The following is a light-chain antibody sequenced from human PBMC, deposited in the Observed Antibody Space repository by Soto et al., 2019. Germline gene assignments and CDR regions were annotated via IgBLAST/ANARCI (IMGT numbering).Light chain of an antibody. Sequence: QSVLTQPASVSGSPGQSITSSCTGTSSDVADYNYVSWYQQHPGKAPKLMIYEVSNRPSGVSNRFSGSKSDNAASLTISGLQAEDEADYYCNSYTKTNTWVFGTGTKVTVL. J-gene: IGLJ1*01. CDR2: EVS. CDR1: SSDVADYNY. CDR3: NSYTKTNTWV. V-gene: IGLV2-14*01.